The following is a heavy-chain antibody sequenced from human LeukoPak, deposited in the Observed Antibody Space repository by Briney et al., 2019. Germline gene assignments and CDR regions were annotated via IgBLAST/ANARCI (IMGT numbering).Heavy chain of an antibody. CDR2: ISSSSSTI. V-gene: IGHV3-48*01. CDR3: ARDLRYGGNSGAVGY. Sequence: GGSLRLSCAASGFTFSSYSMNWVRQAPGKGLEWVSYISSSSSTIYYADSVKGRFTISRDNAKNSLYLQMNSLRAEDTAVYYCARDLRYGGNSGAVGYWGQGTLVTVSS. CDR1: GFTFSSYS. J-gene: IGHJ4*02. D-gene: IGHD4-23*01.